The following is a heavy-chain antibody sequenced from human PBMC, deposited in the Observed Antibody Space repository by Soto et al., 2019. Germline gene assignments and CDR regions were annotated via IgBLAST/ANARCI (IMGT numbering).Heavy chain of an antibody. CDR2: IYHSGNT. Sequence: SETLSLTCTVSGGSISSGDHYWSWIRQSPGKGLEWIGYIYHSGNTYYNPSLKSRVSISVDTSKNQFSLHLTSVTAADTAVYFCARDQYYYESSGYGSSYGLDVWGQVTTVTVSS. CDR3: ARDQYYYESSGYGSSYGLDV. J-gene: IGHJ6*02. D-gene: IGHD3-22*01. V-gene: IGHV4-30-4*01. CDR1: GGSISSGDHY.